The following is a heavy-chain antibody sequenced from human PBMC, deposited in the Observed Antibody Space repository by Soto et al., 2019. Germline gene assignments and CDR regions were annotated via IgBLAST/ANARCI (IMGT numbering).Heavy chain of an antibody. V-gene: IGHV3-74*01. CDR1: GFTFSSYW. CDR2: INSDGSST. D-gene: IGHD6-13*01. J-gene: IGHJ6*02. Sequence: GGSLRLSCAASGFTFSSYWMHWVRQAPGKGLVWVSRINSDGSSTSYADSVKGRFTISRDNAKNTLYLQMNSLRAEDTAVYYCAREESSSWNLYYYYGMDVWGQGTTVTVSS. CDR3: AREESSSWNLYYYYGMDV.